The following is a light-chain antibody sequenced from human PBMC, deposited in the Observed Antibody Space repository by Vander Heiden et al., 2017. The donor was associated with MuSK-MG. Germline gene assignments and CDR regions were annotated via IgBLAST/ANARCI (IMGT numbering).Light chain of an antibody. CDR2: RDD. J-gene: IGLJ1*01. V-gene: IGLV1-44*01. CDR1: SSNIGGNG. Sequence: QSVLTQPPSASGTPGQRVTISCSGSSSNIGGNGVIWYQQVSGQAPKLLIDRDDQRPSGVPDRFSGSKSGNYDFLAISGLQYEDEADEDCAEWDESLIWVFGTGTTLTVL. CDR3: AEWDESLIWV.